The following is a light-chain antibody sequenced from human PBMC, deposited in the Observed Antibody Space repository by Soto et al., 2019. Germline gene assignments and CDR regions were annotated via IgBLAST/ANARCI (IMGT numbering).Light chain of an antibody. J-gene: IGKJ1*01. CDR2: GAS. CDR3: QQYGRTPWT. CDR1: QSVSSSY. V-gene: IGKV3-20*01. Sequence: EIVLTQSPGTLSLSPGDRATLSCRASQSVSSSYLAWYQQKHGQVPRLLIYGASSRATGIPDRFSGSGSGTDFSLTISRLEPEDFAVYYCQQYGRTPWTFGQGTKVDIK.